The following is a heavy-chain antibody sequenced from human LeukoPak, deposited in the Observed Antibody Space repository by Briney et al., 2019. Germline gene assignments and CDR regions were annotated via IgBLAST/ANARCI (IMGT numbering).Heavy chain of an antibody. CDR3: TRVDYDFWSGYPS. CDR1: GFTFGDCA. J-gene: IGHJ4*02. Sequence: GGSLRLSCAASGFTFGDCAMSWVRQAPGKGLEWVGFIRSKAYGGTTEYAASVKGRFTISRDDSKSIAYLQMNSPKTEDTAVYYCTRVDYDFWSGYPSWGQGTLVTVSS. V-gene: IGHV3-49*04. D-gene: IGHD3-3*01. CDR2: IRSKAYGGTT.